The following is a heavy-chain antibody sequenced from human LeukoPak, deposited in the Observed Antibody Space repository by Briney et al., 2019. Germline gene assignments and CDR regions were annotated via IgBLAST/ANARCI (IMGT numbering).Heavy chain of an antibody. CDR3: ARGIYSSASRSLDY. CDR2: ISSNAATI. D-gene: IGHD5-18*01. J-gene: IGHJ4*02. V-gene: IGHV3-11*01. CDR1: GFTFSDYY. Sequence: GGSLRLSCAASGFTFSDYYMRWIRQAPGKGLEWISYISSNAATIYYADSVKGRFTISRDNAKNSVYLQMNSLRAEDTAVYHCARGIYSSASRSLDYSGQASLLTVSS.